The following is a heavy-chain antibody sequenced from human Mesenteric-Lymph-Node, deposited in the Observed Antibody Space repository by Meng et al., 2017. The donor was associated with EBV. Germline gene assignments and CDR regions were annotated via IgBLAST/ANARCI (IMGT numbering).Heavy chain of an antibody. V-gene: IGHV4-39*07. CDR3: ARRPWSLYYYFDY. J-gene: IGHJ4*02. Sequence: QSRLRGSGQGLVKPSETLSLTCTVSGGSISSSSYYWGWIRQPPGKGLEWIGDFYYSENTYYNPSLKSRVTISVDTSKNQFSLKLSSVTAADTAVYYCARRPWSLYYYFDYWGQGTLVTVSS. CDR2: FYYSENT. CDR1: GGSISSSSYY. D-gene: IGHD1-26*01.